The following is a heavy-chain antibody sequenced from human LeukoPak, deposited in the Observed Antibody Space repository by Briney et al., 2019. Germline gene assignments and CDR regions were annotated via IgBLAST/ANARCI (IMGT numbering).Heavy chain of an antibody. CDR1: GFTFDDYG. D-gene: IGHD2-8*01. V-gene: IGHV3-21*01. Sequence: GESLRLSCAASGFTFDDYGMSWVRHAPGKGLEWVSSISSSSSYIYYADSVKGRFTISRDNAKNSLYLQMNSLRAEDTAVYYCARELRGPFDYWGQGTLVTVSS. J-gene: IGHJ4*02. CDR2: ISSSSSYI. CDR3: ARELRGPFDY.